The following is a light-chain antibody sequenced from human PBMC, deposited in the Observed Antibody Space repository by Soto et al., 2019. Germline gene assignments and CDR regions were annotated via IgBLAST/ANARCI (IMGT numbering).Light chain of an antibody. J-gene: IGLJ1*01. CDR1: SSDFGTYNR. CDR3: CAFAGSSPTYV. CDR2: EDA. V-gene: IGLV2-23*01. Sequence: QSALGQPASVSGSPGQSITISCTGTSSDFGTYNRVSWYQQHPGKAPRVMIYEDARRPSGVSDRFSGSKSGNSASLTISGLQTEDEADYYCCAFAGSSPTYVFGTGTKVTVL.